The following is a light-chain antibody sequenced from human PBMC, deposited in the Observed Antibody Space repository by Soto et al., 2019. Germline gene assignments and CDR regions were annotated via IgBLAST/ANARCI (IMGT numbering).Light chain of an antibody. CDR3: LLYYGSAQLV. J-gene: IGLJ3*02. V-gene: IGLV7-43*01. Sequence: QPVVTQEPSLTVSPGGTVTLTCASSTGAVTTGNYPSWFQQKPGQPPRTLIYTTNDKHSWTPARFSGSLLGDKAALTLSGVQPEDEAEYYCLLYYGSAQLVFGGGTKLTVL. CDR2: TTN. CDR1: TGAVTTGNY.